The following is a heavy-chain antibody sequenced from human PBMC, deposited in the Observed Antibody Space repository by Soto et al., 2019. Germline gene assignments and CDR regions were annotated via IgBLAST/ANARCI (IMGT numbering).Heavy chain of an antibody. CDR3: ARDGEEWESRAYDI. D-gene: IGHD1-26*01. J-gene: IGHJ3*02. CDR1: GGTFSSYA. V-gene: IGHV1-18*01. Sequence: ASVKVSCKASGGTFSSYAISWVRQAPGQGLEWMGWISAYNGNTSYAQKLQGRVTMTTDTSTSTAYMELRSLRSDDTAVYYCARDGEEWESRAYDIWGQGTMVTVSS. CDR2: ISAYNGNT.